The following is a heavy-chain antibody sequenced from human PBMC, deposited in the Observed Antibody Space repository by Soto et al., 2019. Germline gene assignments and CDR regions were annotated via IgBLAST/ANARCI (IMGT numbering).Heavy chain of an antibody. CDR3: ARDEGLGVNYYYYGMDV. Sequence: GGSLRLSCAASGFTFSSYAMSWIRQAPGKGLEWVSYISISGSTIYYADSVKGRFTISRDNAKNSLYLQMNSLRAEDTAVYYCARDEGLGVNYYYYGMDVWGQGTTVTVSS. J-gene: IGHJ6*02. V-gene: IGHV3-11*04. CDR1: GFTFSSYA. CDR2: ISISGSTI. D-gene: IGHD3-10*01.